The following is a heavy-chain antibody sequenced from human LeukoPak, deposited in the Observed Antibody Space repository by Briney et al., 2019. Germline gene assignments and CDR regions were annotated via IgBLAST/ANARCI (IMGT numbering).Heavy chain of an antibody. CDR2: ISWNSGSI. CDR1: GFTFDDYA. V-gene: IGHV3-9*01. J-gene: IGHJ6*02. Sequence: GGSLRLSCAASGFTFDDYAMHWVRHAPGKGLEWVSGISWNSGSIGYADSVKGRFTISRGNAKNSLYLQMNSLRAEDTALYYCAKDISPTPSIAARRYGMDVWGQGTTVTVSS. CDR3: AKDISPTPSIAARRYGMDV. D-gene: IGHD6-6*01.